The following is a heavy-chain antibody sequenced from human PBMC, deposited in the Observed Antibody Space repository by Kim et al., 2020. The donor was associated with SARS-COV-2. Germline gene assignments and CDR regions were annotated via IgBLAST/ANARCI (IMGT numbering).Heavy chain of an antibody. V-gene: IGHV1-3*01. Sequence: GNTENSPKFQGRGTITRDSAARTVYMELSSLISEDTAVYYCARKVGSGWHLDHWGQGALVTVSS. CDR2: GNT. CDR3: ARKVGSGWHLDH. D-gene: IGHD6-19*01. J-gene: IGHJ4*02.